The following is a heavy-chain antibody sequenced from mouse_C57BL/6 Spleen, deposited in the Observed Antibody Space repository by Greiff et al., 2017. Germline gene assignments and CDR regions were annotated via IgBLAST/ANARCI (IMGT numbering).Heavy chain of an antibody. CDR2: IDPSDSYT. D-gene: IGHD1-1*01. J-gene: IGHJ4*01. V-gene: IGHV1-59*01. CDR1: GYTFTSYW. CDR3: ERGIYYYGSSYVGYAMDY. Sequence: VQLQQPGAELVRPGTSVKLSCKASGYTFTSYWMHWVKQRPGQGLEWIGVIDPSDSYTNYNQKFKGKATLTVDTSSSTAYMQLSSLTSEDSAVYYCERGIYYYGSSYVGYAMDYWGQGTSVTVSS.